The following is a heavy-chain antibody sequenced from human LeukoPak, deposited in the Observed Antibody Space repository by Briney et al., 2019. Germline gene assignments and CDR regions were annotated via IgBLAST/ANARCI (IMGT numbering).Heavy chain of an antibody. CDR1: GFTFSSYG. J-gene: IGHJ4*02. Sequence: GRSLRLSCAASGFTFSSYGMHWVRQAPGKGLEWVAVISYDGSNKYYADSVKGRFTISRDNSKNTLYLQMNSLRAEDTAVHYCAKLGTSYYYDSSGYYLFGAGDYWGQGTLVTVSS. D-gene: IGHD3-22*01. V-gene: IGHV3-30*18. CDR2: ISYDGSNK. CDR3: AKLGTSYYYDSSGYYLFGAGDY.